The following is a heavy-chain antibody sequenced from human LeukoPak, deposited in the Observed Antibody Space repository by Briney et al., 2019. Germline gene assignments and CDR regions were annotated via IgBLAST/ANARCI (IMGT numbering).Heavy chain of an antibody. CDR2: IRSKAYGGTT. D-gene: IGHD3-3*01. J-gene: IGHJ4*02. V-gene: IGHV3-49*04. CDR3: TRTETAPLRFLEWLMGY. CDR1: GFTFGDYA. Sequence: GGSLRLSCTASGFTFGDYAMSWVRQAPGKGLEWVGFIRSKAYGGTTEYAASVKGRFTISRDGSKSIAYLQMNSLKTEDTDVYYCTRTETAPLRFLEWLMGYWGQGTLVTVSS.